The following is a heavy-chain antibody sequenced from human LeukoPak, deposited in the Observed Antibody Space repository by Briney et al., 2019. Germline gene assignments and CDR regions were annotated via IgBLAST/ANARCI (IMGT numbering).Heavy chain of an antibody. CDR1: GFTVSSNY. CDR3: ARDKNPGIAAD. Sequence: GGSLRLSCAASGFTVSSNYMSWVRQAPGKGLEWFSVIYSGGSAFYADSVKGRFTISRDNSKNTLYLQMNSLRAEDTAVYYCARDKNPGIAADWGQGTLVTVSS. D-gene: IGHD6-25*01. J-gene: IGHJ4*02. CDR2: IYSGGSA. V-gene: IGHV3-53*01.